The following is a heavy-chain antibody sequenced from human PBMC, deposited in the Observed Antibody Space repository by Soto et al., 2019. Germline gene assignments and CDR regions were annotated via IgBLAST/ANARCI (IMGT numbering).Heavy chain of an antibody. CDR1: GDSVSSNSAA. V-gene: IGHV6-1*01. Sequence: SQTLSLTCAISGDSVSSNSAAWNWIRQSPSRGLEWLGRTYYRPKWYNDYAVSVKSRITINPDTSKNQFSLQLNSVTPEDTAVYYCARWAYCSSTSCYNVGMDVWGQGTTVTVSS. CDR2: TYYRPKWYN. J-gene: IGHJ6*02. CDR3: ARWAYCSSTSCYNVGMDV. D-gene: IGHD2-2*02.